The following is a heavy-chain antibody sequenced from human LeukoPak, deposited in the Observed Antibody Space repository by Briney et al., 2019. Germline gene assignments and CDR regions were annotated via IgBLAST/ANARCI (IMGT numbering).Heavy chain of an antibody. D-gene: IGHD3-9*01. CDR2: ISSSSSYI. Sequence: GGSLRLPCAASGFTFSSYSMNWVRQAPGKGLEWVSSISSSSSYIYYADSVKGRFTISRDNAKNSLYLQMNSLRAEDTAVYYCARGRSNYDILTDWGQGTLVTVSS. V-gene: IGHV3-21*01. CDR1: GFTFSSYS. CDR3: ARGRSNYDILTD. J-gene: IGHJ4*02.